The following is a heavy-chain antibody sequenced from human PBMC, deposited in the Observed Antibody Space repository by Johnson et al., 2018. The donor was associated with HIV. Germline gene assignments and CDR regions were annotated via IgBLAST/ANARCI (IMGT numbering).Heavy chain of an antibody. V-gene: IGHV3-30*04. J-gene: IGHJ3*02. Sequence: QLVESGGGVVQPGRSLRLSCAASGFTFSSYAMHWVRQAPGKGLEWVAVISYDGSNKYYADSVKGRFTISRDNSKNTLYLQMNSLRAEDTAVYYSARGRGYSSSNDAFDIWGQGTMVTVSS. CDR2: ISYDGSNK. CDR3: ARGRGYSSSNDAFDI. CDR1: GFTFSSYA. D-gene: IGHD6-13*01.